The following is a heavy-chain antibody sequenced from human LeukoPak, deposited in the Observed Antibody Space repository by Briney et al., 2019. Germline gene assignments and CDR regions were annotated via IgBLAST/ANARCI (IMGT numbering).Heavy chain of an antibody. Sequence: GGSLRLSCAASGFTFSTYAMGWVRQAPGKGLEWVSAISSNGGSLYYADSVKGRFTISRDNTRNTLYQQMNSLRVDDTAVYYCAKALVATTTLDAFDIWGQGTMVTVSS. J-gene: IGHJ3*02. CDR2: ISSNGGSL. CDR3: AKALVATTTLDAFDI. D-gene: IGHD1-26*01. V-gene: IGHV3-23*01. CDR1: GFTFSTYA.